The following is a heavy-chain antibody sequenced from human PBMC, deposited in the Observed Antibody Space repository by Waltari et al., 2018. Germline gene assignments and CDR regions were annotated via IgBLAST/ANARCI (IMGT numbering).Heavy chain of an antibody. V-gene: IGHV3-48*02. CDR3: ASPLIF. D-gene: IGHD2-21*02. CDR1: GFTFSSSN. Sequence: EVQLVASGGGLVQPGGSLRLSCAASGFTFSSSNMNWVRQAPGKGLDWVSFISSSGNTIYYADSVKGRFTISRDNAKNSLYLQMNSLRDEDTAVYYCASPLIFRGQGTLVTVAS. CDR2: ISSSGNTI. J-gene: IGHJ4*02.